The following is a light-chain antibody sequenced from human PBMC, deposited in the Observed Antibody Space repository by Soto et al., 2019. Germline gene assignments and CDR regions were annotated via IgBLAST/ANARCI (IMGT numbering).Light chain of an antibody. J-gene: IGLJ1*01. V-gene: IGLV1-47*01. Sequence: QSMLTQPPSASGTPGQRVTISCSGSSSNIGSNYVYWYQQLPGTAPKLLIYRNNQRPSGVPDRFSGSKSGTSASLAISGLRSEDLADYECAAWELHLIPYVFCTGTNVTVL. CDR1: SSNIGSNY. CDR2: RNN. CDR3: AAWELHLIPYV.